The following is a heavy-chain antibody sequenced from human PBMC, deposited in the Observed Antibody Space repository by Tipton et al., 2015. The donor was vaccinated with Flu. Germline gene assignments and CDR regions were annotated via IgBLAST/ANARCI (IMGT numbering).Heavy chain of an antibody. D-gene: IGHD3-22*01. CDR3: ASGGGIVVENWFDP. CDR1: GDSISSYY. CDR2: IYYSGTT. V-gene: IGHV4-59*01. J-gene: IGHJ5*02. Sequence: TLSLTCTVSGDSISSYYWSWIRQPPGKGLEWIGSIYYSGTTNYNPSLKSRVTMSVDTSKNQFSLKLSSVTAADTAIYYCASGGGIVVENWFDPRGQGTLVTVSS.